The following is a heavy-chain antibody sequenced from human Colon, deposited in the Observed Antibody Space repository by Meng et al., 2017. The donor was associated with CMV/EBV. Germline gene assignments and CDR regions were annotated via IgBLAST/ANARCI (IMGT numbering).Heavy chain of an antibody. D-gene: IGHD3-10*01. V-gene: IGHV3-23*01. CDR1: GFTFSSYA. Sequence: LRLSCADSGFTFSSYAMSWVRQAPGKGLEWVASISGAGINTYYADFVKGRFTISRDNSQDTLYLQLNSLGADDTALYYCAKDQRIWGVGGQGTLVTVSS. CDR2: ISGAGINT. CDR3: AKDQRIWGV. J-gene: IGHJ4*02.